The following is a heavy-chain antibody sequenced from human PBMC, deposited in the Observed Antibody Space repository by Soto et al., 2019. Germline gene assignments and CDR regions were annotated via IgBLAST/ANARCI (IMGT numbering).Heavy chain of an antibody. Sequence: GASVKVSCKASGYTLTSYGISWLRQAPGQGLEWMGWISAYNGNTNYAQKLQGRVTMTTDTSTSTAYMELRSLRSDDTAVYYCARTYYYDSSGYYFYNWFDPWGQGTLVT. J-gene: IGHJ5*02. CDR2: ISAYNGNT. V-gene: IGHV1-18*01. CDR3: ARTYYYDSSGYYFYNWFDP. D-gene: IGHD3-22*01. CDR1: GYTLTSYG.